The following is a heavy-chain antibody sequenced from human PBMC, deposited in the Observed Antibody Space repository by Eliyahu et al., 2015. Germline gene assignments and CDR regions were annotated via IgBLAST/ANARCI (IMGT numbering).Heavy chain of an antibody. J-gene: IGHJ4*02. V-gene: IGHV3-9*01. CDR2: ISWNSGSI. Sequence: EVQLVESGGGLVQPGRSLRLSCAASGFTFDDYAMXWVRQAPGKGLEWVSGISWNSGSIGYADSVKGRFTISRDNAKNSLYLQMNSLRAEDTALYYCAKDAATRHIVVGAFSAIDYWGQGTLVTVSS. D-gene: IGHD1-26*01. CDR1: GFTFDDYA. CDR3: AKDAATRHIVVGAFSAIDY.